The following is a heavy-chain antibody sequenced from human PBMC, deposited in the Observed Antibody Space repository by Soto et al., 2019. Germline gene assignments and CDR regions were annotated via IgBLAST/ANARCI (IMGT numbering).Heavy chain of an antibody. Sequence: QVQLVESGGGVVQPGRSLRLSCAASGFTFSSYGMHWVRQAPGKGLEWVAVIWYDGSNKYYADSVKGRFTISRDNSKNPRYLQMNSLRAEDTAVYYCARDLAAAGTFGMDVWGQGTTVTVSS. V-gene: IGHV3-33*01. D-gene: IGHD6-13*01. CDR1: GFTFSSYG. J-gene: IGHJ6*02. CDR3: ARDLAAAGTFGMDV. CDR2: IWYDGSNK.